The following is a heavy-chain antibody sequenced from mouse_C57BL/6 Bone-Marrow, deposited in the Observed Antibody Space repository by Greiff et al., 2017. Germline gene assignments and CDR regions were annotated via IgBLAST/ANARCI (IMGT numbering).Heavy chain of an antibody. V-gene: IGHV5-4*01. CDR2: ISDGGSYT. CDR3: ARDPTVVATRAMDY. J-gene: IGHJ4*01. D-gene: IGHD1-1*01. Sequence: EVKLVESGGGLVKPGGSLKLSCAASGFTFSSYAMSWVRQTPEKRLEWVATISDGGSYTYYPDNVKGRFTISRDNAKNNLYLQMSHLKSEDTAMYYCARDPTVVATRAMDYWGQGTSVTVSS. CDR1: GFTFSSYA.